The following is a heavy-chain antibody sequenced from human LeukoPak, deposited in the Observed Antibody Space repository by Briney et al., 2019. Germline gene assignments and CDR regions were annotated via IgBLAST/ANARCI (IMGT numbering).Heavy chain of an antibody. CDR3: ARDPPRWYYDSSGYSDSFDY. CDR1: GFTFSSYA. Sequence: GGSLRLSCAASGFTFSSYAMSWVRQAPGKGLEWVSAISGSGGSTYYADSVKGRFTISRDNSKNTLYLQMNSLRAEDTAVYYCARDPPRWYYDSSGYSDSFDYWGQGTLVTVSS. J-gene: IGHJ4*02. D-gene: IGHD3-22*01. CDR2: ISGSGGST. V-gene: IGHV3-23*01.